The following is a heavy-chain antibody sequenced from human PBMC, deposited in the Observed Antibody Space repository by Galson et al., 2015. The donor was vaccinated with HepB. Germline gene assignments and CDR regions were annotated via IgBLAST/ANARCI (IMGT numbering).Heavy chain of an antibody. V-gene: IGHV3-11*01. J-gene: IGHJ3*02. CDR3: AKQNWVDSFDI. CDR2: INRSGSST. D-gene: IGHD2/OR15-2a*01. CDR1: GFTFSDYY. Sequence: SLRLSCAASGFTFSDYYMTWIRQAPGKGLEWISYINRSGSSTFYADSVKGRFTISRDNAMNSLYLQMNSLRAEDTAVFYCAKQNWVDSFDIWGQGTMVAVSS.